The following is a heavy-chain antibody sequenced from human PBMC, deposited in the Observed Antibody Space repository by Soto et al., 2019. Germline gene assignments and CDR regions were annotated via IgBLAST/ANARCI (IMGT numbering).Heavy chain of an antibody. D-gene: IGHD3-3*01. V-gene: IGHV4-30-2*01. J-gene: IGHJ4*02. CDR2: IYHSGST. CDR1: GGSISSGGYS. CDR3: ARARGRETIFGVVMEYYFDY. Sequence: PSETLSLTCAVSGGSISSGGYSWSWIRQPPGKGLEWIGYIYHSGSTYYNPSLKSRVTISVDRSKNQFSLKLSSVTAADTAVYYCARARGRETIFGVVMEYYFDYWGQGTLVTVSS.